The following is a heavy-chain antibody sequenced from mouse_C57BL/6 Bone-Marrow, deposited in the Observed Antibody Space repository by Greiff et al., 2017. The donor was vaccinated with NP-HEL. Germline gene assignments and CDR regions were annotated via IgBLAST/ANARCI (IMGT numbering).Heavy chain of an antibody. D-gene: IGHD2-3*01. V-gene: IGHV1-64*01. CDR3: ARRGLLPPYWYFDV. CDR1: GYTFTSYW. CDR2: IHPNSGST. Sequence: VQWVESGAELVKPGASVKLSCKASGYTFTSYWMHWVKQRPGQGLEWIGMIHPNSGSTNYNEKFKSKATLTVDKSSSTAYMQLSSLTSEDSAVYYCARRGLLPPYWYFDVWGTGTTVTVSS. J-gene: IGHJ1*03.